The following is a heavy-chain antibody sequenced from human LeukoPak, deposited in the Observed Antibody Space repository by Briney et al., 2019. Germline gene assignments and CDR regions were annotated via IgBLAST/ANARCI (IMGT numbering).Heavy chain of an antibody. J-gene: IGHJ6*03. CDR3: ECSGSYRYYYYMDV. CDR1: GGSISSSSYY. V-gene: IGHV4-39*01. CDR2: IYYSGST. D-gene: IGHD3-10*02. Sequence: SETLSLTCTVYGGSISSSSYYWGWIRQPPGKGLEWFGSIYYSGSTYYNPSLKSRVTITVDTSKNQYSLKLSSVSAADTAVYYCECSGSYRYYYYMDVWGKGTTVTVSS.